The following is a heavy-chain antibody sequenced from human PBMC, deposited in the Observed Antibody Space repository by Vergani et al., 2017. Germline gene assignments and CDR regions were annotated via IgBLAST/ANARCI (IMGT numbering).Heavy chain of an antibody. J-gene: IGHJ5*02. D-gene: IGHD3-10*01. CDR2: MYHSGST. CDR1: GASVNSYY. CDR3: GRVADFYGLGSRLLDL. Sequence: QVQLQESGPGLVKPSETLSLTCTVSGASVNSYYWSWIRQPPGKGLEWMGYMYHSGSTNYNPSLETRVTISGDTSKNQFSLKLNSVTAADTAVYYCGRVADFYGLGSRLLDLWGQGILVTVSS. V-gene: IGHV4-59*02.